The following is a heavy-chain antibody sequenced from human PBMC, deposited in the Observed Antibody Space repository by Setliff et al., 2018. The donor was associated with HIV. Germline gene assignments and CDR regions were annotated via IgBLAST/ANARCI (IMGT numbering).Heavy chain of an antibody. CDR3: ARDWRSGYDLNFDY. CDR2: ISPDGNNK. Sequence: GSLRLSCVASKFIFSSYSMSWVRQAPGKGLEWVTNISPDGNNKYYADSVKGRFTVSRDNSRDTLYLQMNSLRAEDTALYYCARDWRSGYDLNFDYWGQGTLVTVSS. J-gene: IGHJ4*02. D-gene: IGHD5-12*01. V-gene: IGHV3-30*04. CDR1: KFIFSSYS.